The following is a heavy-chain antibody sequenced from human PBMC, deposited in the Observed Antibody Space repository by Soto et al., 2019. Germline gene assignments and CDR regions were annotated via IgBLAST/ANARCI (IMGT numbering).Heavy chain of an antibody. D-gene: IGHD3-10*01. CDR3: ARGSTDSYPGSRIFDF. CDR2: TDTGGDT. J-gene: IGHJ4*02. Sequence: DVQLVETGGELIQPGGSLRLSCAASGFTVSSKYMSWVRQAPGEGLEWVSTITDTGGDTKYADSVRGRFTMSRDNSKKTLYLQMNSLRVEDSALYYCARGSTDSYPGSRIFDFWGRGTLVTVSS. CDR1: GFTVSSKY. V-gene: IGHV3-53*02.